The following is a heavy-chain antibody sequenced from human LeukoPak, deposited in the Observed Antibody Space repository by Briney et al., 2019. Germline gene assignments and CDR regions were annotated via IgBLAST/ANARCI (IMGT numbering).Heavy chain of an antibody. J-gene: IGHJ4*02. D-gene: IGHD6-19*01. CDR3: AGSGWYAAFDY. Sequence: GGSLRLSCAASGFTFSSYAMHWVRQAPGKGLEWVAVISYDGSNKYYADSVKGRFTISRDNSKNTLYLQMNSLRAEDTAVYYCAGSGWYAAFDYWGQGTQVTVSS. CDR2: ISYDGSNK. V-gene: IGHV3-30*04. CDR1: GFTFSSYA.